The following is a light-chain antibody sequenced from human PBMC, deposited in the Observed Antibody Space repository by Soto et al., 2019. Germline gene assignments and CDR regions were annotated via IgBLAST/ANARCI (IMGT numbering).Light chain of an antibody. CDR2: EVS. CDR1: SNDVGGYNY. CDR3: SSYSSSRTLV. J-gene: IGLJ2*01. Sequence: QSVLTQPASVSGSPGQSITISCTGTSNDVGGYNYASWYQQHPGKVPKLMIYEVSNRPSGVSNRFSGSKSGNTASLTISGLQAEDEADYYCSSYSSSRTLVFGGGTKVTVL. V-gene: IGLV2-14*01.